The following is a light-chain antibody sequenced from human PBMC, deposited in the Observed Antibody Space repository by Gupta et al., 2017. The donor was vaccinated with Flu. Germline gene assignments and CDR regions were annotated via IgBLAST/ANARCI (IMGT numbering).Light chain of an antibody. CDR3: QGWDRSGSRGV. V-gene: IGLV3-21*02. J-gene: IGLJ3*02. CDR2: DDS. CDR1: NIATKP. Sequence: SYVLTQPPSVSVDPGQTARLTCGGPNIATKPVHWYQKTPGQAPVLVVYDDSDRPSGIPERCSGSNPGNTATLTISRVEVGDEADYYCQGWDRSGSRGVFGGGTKRTVL.